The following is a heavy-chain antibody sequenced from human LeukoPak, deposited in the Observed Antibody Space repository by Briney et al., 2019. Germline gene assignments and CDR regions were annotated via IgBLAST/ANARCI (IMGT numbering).Heavy chain of an antibody. D-gene: IGHD6-19*01. CDR1: GLTFSSCW. CDR3: AKVPRNSGLGY. CDR2: INKDGSEK. J-gene: IGHJ4*02. Sequence: TGGSLRLSCAVSGLTFSSCWMSWFGKAPGKGLGGVANINKDGSEKYYVDSMGGRFIISIDNAKNSLYLQMNSLRAEDTAVYYCAKVPRNSGLGYWGQGARVTVSS. V-gene: IGHV3-7*01.